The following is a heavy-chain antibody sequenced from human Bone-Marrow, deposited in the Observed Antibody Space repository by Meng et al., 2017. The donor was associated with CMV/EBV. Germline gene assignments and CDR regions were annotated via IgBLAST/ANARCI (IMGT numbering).Heavy chain of an antibody. J-gene: IGHJ5*02. D-gene: IGHD1-14*01. CDR2: INHSGST. CDR3: ARRTPLIPHGFDP. V-gene: IGHV4-34*01. Sequence: SETLSLTCAVYGGSFSGYYWSWIRQPPGKGLEWIGEINHSGSTNYNPSLKSRVTISVDTSKTQFSLKLSSVTAADPAVYYCARRTPLIPHGFDPWGQGTLVTVSS. CDR1: GGSFSGYY.